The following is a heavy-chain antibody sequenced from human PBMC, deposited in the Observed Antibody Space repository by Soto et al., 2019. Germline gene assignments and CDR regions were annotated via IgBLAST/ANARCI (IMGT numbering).Heavy chain of an antibody. CDR3: TRDASRDSSARGWFDP. CDR1: GFTFSSFT. D-gene: IGHD6-13*01. J-gene: IGHJ5*02. Sequence: GESLRITCSASGFTFSSFTMNWVRPAPGKGLEWVSTISSNSAYIYYTDALRGRFTISRDNAKNSLHLQMNSLRAEDTAVYYCTRDASRDSSARGWFDPWGPGTLVTVSS. V-gene: IGHV3-21*01. CDR2: ISSNSAYI.